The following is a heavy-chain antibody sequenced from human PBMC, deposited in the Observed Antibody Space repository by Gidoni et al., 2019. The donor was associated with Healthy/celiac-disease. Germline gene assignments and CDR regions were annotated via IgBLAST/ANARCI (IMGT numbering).Heavy chain of an antibody. CDR3: SRLTIAVAGEVVYYYYGMDV. V-gene: IGHV4-39*01. CDR1: GGSISSSSYY. J-gene: IGHJ6*02. CDR2: IYYRGSS. Sequence: QLELQESGQGLVKPSETLSLTCTVYGGSISSSSYYWGWIRQPPVKWLEWVGSIYYRGSSYYNPSPKSRVTISVATSTNQFSLKLSSVTAADTAVYYCSRLTIAVAGEVVYYYYGMDVWGQGTTVTVSS. D-gene: IGHD6-19*01.